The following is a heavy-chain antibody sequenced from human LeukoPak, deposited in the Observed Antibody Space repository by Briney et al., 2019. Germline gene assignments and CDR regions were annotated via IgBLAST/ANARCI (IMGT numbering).Heavy chain of an antibody. D-gene: IGHD3-10*01. J-gene: IGHJ2*01. CDR1: GFTFGDYA. CDR2: IRSKAYGGTT. Sequence: GRSLRLSCTASGFTFGDYAMSWVRQAPGRGVEWVGFIRSKAYGGTTEYAASVKGRFTISRDDSKSIAYLQMNSLKTEDTAVYYCTRDVSGEPFIYWYFDLWGRGTLVTVSS. V-gene: IGHV3-49*04. CDR3: TRDVSGEPFIYWYFDL.